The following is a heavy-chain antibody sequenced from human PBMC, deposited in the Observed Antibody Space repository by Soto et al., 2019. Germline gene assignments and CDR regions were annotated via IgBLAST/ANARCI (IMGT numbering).Heavy chain of an antibody. CDR3: ARHPGR. CDR1: GGSISSGGYS. Sequence: QLQLQESGSGLVKPSQTLSLTCAVSGGSISSGGYSWSWIRQPPGKGLEWIGYIYHSGSTYCIPYHTRRVTLAVDRSTNQFSLKPSSVPAVDTAVYYCARHPGRWGRGTLVTVSP. J-gene: IGHJ4*02. V-gene: IGHV4-30-2*01. CDR2: IYHSGST.